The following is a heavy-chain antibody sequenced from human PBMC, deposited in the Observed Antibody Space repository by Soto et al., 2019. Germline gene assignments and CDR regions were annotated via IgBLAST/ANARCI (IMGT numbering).Heavy chain of an antibody. CDR2: INHSGST. V-gene: IGHV4-34*01. CDR1: GGSFSGYY. CDR3: ARVANVGRRLRWYVDY. J-gene: IGHJ4*02. D-gene: IGHD4-17*01. Sequence: PSETLSLTCAVYGGSFSGYYWSWIRQPPGKGLEWIGEINHSGSTNYNPSLKSRVTISVDTSKNQFSLKLSSVTAADTAVYYCARVANVGRRLRWYVDYWGQGTLVTVSS.